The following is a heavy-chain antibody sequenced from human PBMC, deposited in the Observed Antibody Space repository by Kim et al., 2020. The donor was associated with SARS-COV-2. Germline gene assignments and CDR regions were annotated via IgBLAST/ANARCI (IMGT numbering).Heavy chain of an antibody. V-gene: IGHV3-30*04. CDR1: GFTFSSYA. D-gene: IGHD2-15*01. CDR3: VVAAEIDY. J-gene: IGHJ4*02. Sequence: GGSLRLSCAASGFTFSSYAMHWVRQAPGKGLEWVAVISYDGSNKYYADSVKGRFTISRDNSKNTLYLQMNSLRAEDTAVYYSVVAAEIDYWGQGTLVTVSS. CDR2: ISYDGSNK.